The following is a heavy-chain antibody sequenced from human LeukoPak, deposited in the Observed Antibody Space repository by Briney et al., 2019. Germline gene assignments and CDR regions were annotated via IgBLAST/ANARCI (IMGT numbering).Heavy chain of an antibody. V-gene: IGHV4-61*02. CDR1: GGSISSGSYY. Sequence: SQTLSLTCTVSGGSISSGSYYWSWIRQPAGKGLEWIGRIYTSGSTNYNPSLKSRVTISVDTSKNQFSLKLSSVTAADTAVYYCARAYVSRGGLGYWGQGTLVTVSS. J-gene: IGHJ4*02. D-gene: IGHD3-22*01. CDR3: ARAYVSRGGLGY. CDR2: IYTSGST.